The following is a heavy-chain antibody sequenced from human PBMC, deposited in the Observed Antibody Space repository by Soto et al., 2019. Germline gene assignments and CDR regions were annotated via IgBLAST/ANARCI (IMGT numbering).Heavy chain of an antibody. D-gene: IGHD3-22*01. CDR1: ACTISTYT. V-gene: IGHV1-69*04. CDR2: IIPIIGII. Sequence: SVKVSCKSSACTISTYTITCVRQAPGQGLEWMGRIIPIIGIINYAQKFQGRVTITADKFTGTAYMELTRLRSDDTAVYYCAGDPDSHYNDSHASSYPWGQGTLVTVSS. J-gene: IGHJ5*02. CDR3: AGDPDSHYNDSHASSYP.